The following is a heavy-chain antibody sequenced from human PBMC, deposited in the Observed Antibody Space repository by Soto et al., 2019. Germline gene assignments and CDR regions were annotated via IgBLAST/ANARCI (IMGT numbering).Heavy chain of an antibody. CDR1: GFSLSTSGVG. D-gene: IGHD3-10*01. V-gene: IGHV2-5*02. CDR3: AHMAEGSDY. CDR2: IYWDDDK. J-gene: IGHJ4*02. Sequence: QITLKESGPTLVKPTQTLTLTCTFSGFSLSTSGVGVGWIRQPPGKALEWLVLIYWDDDKRYSPSLKSRLTITKDTSKNQVVLTMTNMDPVDTATYYCAHMAEGSDYWGQGTLVTVSS.